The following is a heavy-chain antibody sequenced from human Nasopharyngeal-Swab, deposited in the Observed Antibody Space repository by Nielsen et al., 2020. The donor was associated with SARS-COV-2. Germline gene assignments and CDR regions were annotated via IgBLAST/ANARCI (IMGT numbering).Heavy chain of an antibody. CDR3: AREEVGPYDFWSGYYSMVDY. V-gene: IGHV1-46*01. CDR1: GYTFTSYY. CDR2: INPSGGST. Sequence: ASVKVSCKASGYTFTSYYMHWVRQAPGQGLEWMGIINPSGGSTSYAQKFQGRGTMTRDTPTSTVYMELSSLRSEDTAVYYCAREEVGPYDFWSGYYSMVDYWGQGTLVTVSS. D-gene: IGHD3-3*01. J-gene: IGHJ4*02.